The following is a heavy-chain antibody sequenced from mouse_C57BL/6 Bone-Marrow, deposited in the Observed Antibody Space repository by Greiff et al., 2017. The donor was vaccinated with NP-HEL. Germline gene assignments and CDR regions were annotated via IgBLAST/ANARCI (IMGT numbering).Heavy chain of an antibody. CDR3: VASSGYGAMDY. CDR2: IRSKSNNYAT. CDR1: GFSFNTYA. Sequence: EVMLVESGGGLVQPKGSLKLSCAASGFSFNTYAMNWVRQAPGKGLEWVARIRSKSNNYATYYADSVKDRFTISRDDSESMLYLQMNNLKTEDTAMYYCVASSGYGAMDYWGQGTSVTVSS. V-gene: IGHV10-1*01. J-gene: IGHJ4*01. D-gene: IGHD3-2*02.